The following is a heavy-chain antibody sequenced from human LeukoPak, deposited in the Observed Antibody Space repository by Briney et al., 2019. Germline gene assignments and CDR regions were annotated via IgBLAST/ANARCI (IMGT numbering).Heavy chain of an antibody. J-gene: IGHJ4*02. CDR2: ISSSSSYI. CDR3: ARDYVPSVHDSSGLDY. Sequence: GGSLRLSCTGSGFIFSTYYINWVRQAPGKGLEWVSSISSSSSYIYYADSVKGRFTISRDNAKNSLYLQMNSLRAEDTAVYYCARDYVPSVHDSSGLDYWGQGTLVTVSS. CDR1: GFIFSTYY. D-gene: IGHD3-22*01. V-gene: IGHV3-21*01.